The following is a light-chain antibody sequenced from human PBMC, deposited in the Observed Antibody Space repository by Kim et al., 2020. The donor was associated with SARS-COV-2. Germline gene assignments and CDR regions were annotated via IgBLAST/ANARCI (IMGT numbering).Light chain of an antibody. J-gene: IGLJ3*02. CDR3: SSYTISTTM. CDR2: NVS. CDR1: SSDVGVYNY. Sequence: QSVLTQPASVSGSPGQSITISCTGASSDVGVYNYVSWYQQHPGRAPKLIIYNVSNRPSGVSNRFSGSKSGNTASLTISGLQAEDEADYYCSSYTISTTMFGGGTQLTVL. V-gene: IGLV2-14*03.